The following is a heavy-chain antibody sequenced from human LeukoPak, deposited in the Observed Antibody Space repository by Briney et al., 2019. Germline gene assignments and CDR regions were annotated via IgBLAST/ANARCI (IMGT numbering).Heavy chain of an antibody. V-gene: IGHV4-4*07. CDR2: IYSSGII. Sequence: PSETLSLTCTVSGGSISSYYWSWLRQPAGKAPEWIGRIYSSGIINYNPSLKSRVTMSLDNSKNQLSLQLSYVTAADTAVYYCARDTGKSGYPDYWGQGTLVTVSS. D-gene: IGHD3-3*01. J-gene: IGHJ4*02. CDR1: GGSISSYY. CDR3: ARDTGKSGYPDY.